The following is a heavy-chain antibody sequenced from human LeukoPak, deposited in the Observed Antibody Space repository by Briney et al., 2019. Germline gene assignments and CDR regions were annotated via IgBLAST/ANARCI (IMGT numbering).Heavy chain of an antibody. V-gene: IGHV1-24*01. J-gene: IGHJ5*02. Sequence: GASVKVSCKVSGYTLTELSMHWVRQAPGKGLEWMGGFDPEDGETIYAQKFQGRVTLTRDTSTSTVCMELSSLRSEDTAIYYCAKETPNTGWFDPWGQGTLVTVSS. CDR1: GYTLTELS. CDR2: FDPEDGET. CDR3: AKETPNTGWFDP. D-gene: IGHD1-14*01.